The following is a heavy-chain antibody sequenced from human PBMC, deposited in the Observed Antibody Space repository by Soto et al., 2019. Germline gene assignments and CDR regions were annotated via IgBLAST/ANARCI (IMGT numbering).Heavy chain of an antibody. CDR2: ISAYNGNT. J-gene: IGHJ3*02. Sequence: QVQLVQSGAEVKKPWASVKVSCKSSGYIFSDYGITLVRQAPGQGLERMGWISAYNGNTGYAQKFRDRLTLATNTSTSTAYMELRSLRSDDTALYYCARPVTAPDHLHIWGQGTMVTVSS. V-gene: IGHV1-18*01. CDR1: GYIFSDYG. CDR3: ARPVTAPDHLHI. D-gene: IGHD6-25*01.